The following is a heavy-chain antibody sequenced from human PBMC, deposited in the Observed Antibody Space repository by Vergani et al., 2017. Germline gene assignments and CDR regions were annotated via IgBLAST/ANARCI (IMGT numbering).Heavy chain of an antibody. Sequence: QVQLVQSGAEVKKPGSSVKVSCKASGGTFSSYAISWVRQAPGQGLEWMGRIIPIFGTANYAQKFQGRVTITADESTSTAYMELSSLRSEDTAVYYCAREVGSVITRVRGVTDYYYGMDVWGQGTTVTVSS. CDR3: AREVGSVITRVRGVTDYYYGMDV. CDR2: IIPIFGTA. J-gene: IGHJ6*02. CDR1: GGTFSSYA. D-gene: IGHD3-10*01. V-gene: IGHV1-69*13.